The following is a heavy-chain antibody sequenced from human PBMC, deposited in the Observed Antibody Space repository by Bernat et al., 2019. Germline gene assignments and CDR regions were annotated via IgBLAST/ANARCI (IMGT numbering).Heavy chain of an antibody. CDR2: ITSTSSYI. Sequence: EVQLVESGGGLVKPGGSLRLSCAASGFTFSSYSMNWVRQAPGKGLEWVSSITSTSSYIYYGDSVKGRFTITRDNAKNSLYLQMNSLSAEDTAVYYCARERSSSSHSDYWGQGTLVTVSS. V-gene: IGHV3-21*01. J-gene: IGHJ4*02. D-gene: IGHD6-6*01. CDR3: ARERSSSSHSDY. CDR1: GFTFSSYS.